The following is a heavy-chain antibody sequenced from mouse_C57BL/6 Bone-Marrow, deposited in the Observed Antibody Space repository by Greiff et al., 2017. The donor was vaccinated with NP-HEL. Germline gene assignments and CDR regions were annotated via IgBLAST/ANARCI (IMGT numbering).Heavy chain of an antibody. CDR2: ISSGSSTI. CDR3: VRRFRGYYAMDY. Sequence: EVKLMESGGGLVKPGGSLKLSCAASGFTFSDYGMHWVRQAPEKGLEWVAYISSGSSTIYYADTVKGRFTISRDNAKNTLFLQMTSLRSEDTAMYYCVRRFRGYYAMDYWGQGTSVTVSS. J-gene: IGHJ4*01. D-gene: IGHD1-1*01. CDR1: GFTFSDYG. V-gene: IGHV5-17*01.